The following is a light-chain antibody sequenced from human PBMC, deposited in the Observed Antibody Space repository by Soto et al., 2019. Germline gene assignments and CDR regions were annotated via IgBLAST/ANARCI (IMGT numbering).Light chain of an antibody. CDR1: XXDVGGYNY. Sequence: QSALTQPPSASGSPGQSVTISCTGXXXDVGGYNYVSWYQQHPGKAPKLMIYEVSKRPSGVPDRFSGSKSGNTASLTGSGLQAVDEADYYCSAYAGSNNLVFGGGTKVTVL. V-gene: IGLV2-8*01. J-gene: IGLJ3*02. CDR3: SAYAGSNNLV. CDR2: EVS.